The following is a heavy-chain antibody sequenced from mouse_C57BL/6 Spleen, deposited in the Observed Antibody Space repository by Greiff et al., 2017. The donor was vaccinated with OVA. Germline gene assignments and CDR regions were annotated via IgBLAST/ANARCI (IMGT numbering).Heavy chain of an antibody. D-gene: IGHD2-1*01. CDR1: GYTFTSYW. Sequence: QVQLQQPGAELVRPGSSVKLSCKASGYTFTSYWMHWVKQRPIQGLEWIGNIDPSDSETHYNQKFKDKATLTVDKSSSTAYMQLGSLTSEGSAVYDSARDYGNWHYAMDYWGQGTSVTVSS. V-gene: IGHV1-52*01. CDR2: IDPSDSET. J-gene: IGHJ4*01. CDR3: ARDYGNWHYAMDY.